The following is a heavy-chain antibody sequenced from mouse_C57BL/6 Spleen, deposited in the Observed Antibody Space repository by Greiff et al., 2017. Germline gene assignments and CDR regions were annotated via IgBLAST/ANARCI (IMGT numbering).Heavy chain of an antibody. CDR2: INPSNGGT. CDR1: GYTFTSYW. V-gene: IGHV1-53*01. J-gene: IGHJ2*01. D-gene: IGHD1-1*01. Sequence: VQLQQPGTELVKPGASVKLSCKASGYTFTSYWMHWVKQRPGQGLEWIGNINPSNGGTNYNGKFKGKATLTADKSSSTAYMQLSSLTSEDSAFYFCARGTTVDYWGQGTTLTVSS. CDR3: ARGTTVDY.